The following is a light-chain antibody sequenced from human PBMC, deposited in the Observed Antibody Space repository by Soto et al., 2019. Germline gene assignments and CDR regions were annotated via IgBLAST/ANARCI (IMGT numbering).Light chain of an antibody. Sequence: QSVLAQPASVSGSPGQSITISCTGTTSDIAGYNYVSWYQQHPGKAPKLLIYEVTSRASGVSHRFSGSKSGNTASLTISGLQAEDEAEYYCNSYTSASFYVFGTGTKVTVL. V-gene: IGLV2-14*01. CDR1: TSDIAGYNY. CDR2: EVT. J-gene: IGLJ1*01. CDR3: NSYTSASFYV.